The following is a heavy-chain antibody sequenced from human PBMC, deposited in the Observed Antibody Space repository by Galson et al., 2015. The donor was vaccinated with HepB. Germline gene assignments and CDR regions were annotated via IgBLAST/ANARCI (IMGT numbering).Heavy chain of an antibody. J-gene: IGHJ4*02. V-gene: IGHV3-7*01. CDR2: IKQDGREK. CDR1: GFTFSNYW. D-gene: IGHD1-26*01. CDR3: ARRSGGYFDVIRGRFDY. Sequence: SLRLSCAASGFTFSNYWMSWVRQAPGKGLEWVANIKQDGREKYYVDSLKGRSTSSRDNAKKSLYLQMNSLRAEDTAVYYCARRSGGYFDVIRGRFDYWGQGTLVTVSS.